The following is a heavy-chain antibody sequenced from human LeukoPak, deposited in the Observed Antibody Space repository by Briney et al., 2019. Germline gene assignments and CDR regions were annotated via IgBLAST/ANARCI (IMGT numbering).Heavy chain of an antibody. CDR3: ARSLATVTTYPDAFDI. Sequence: GGSLRLSCAASGFTFSSYAMSWVRQAPGKGLEWVSAISGSGGSTYYADSVKGRFTISRDNSKNTLYLQMNSLRAEDTAVYYCARSLATVTTYPDAFDIWGQGTMVTVSS. V-gene: IGHV3-23*01. D-gene: IGHD4-17*01. CDR2: ISGSGGST. J-gene: IGHJ3*02. CDR1: GFTFSSYA.